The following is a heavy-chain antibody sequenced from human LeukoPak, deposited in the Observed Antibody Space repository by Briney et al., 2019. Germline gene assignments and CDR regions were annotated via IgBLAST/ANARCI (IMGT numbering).Heavy chain of an antibody. CDR1: GGSISSYY. CDR2: IYYSGST. V-gene: IGHV4-59*01. D-gene: IGHD3-22*01. Sequence: SETLSLTCTVSGGSISSYYWSWIRQPPGKGLEWIGYIYYSGSTNYNPSLKSRVTISVDTSKNQFSLKLSSVTAADTAVYYCARLYYDSSGYYQICYFDYWGQGTLVTVSS. J-gene: IGHJ4*02. CDR3: ARLYYDSSGYYQICYFDY.